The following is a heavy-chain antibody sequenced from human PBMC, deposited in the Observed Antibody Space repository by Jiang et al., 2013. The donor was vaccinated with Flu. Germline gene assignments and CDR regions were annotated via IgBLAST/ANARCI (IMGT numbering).Heavy chain of an antibody. CDR3: AAGMAPLYYFDY. D-gene: IGHD5-24*01. J-gene: IGHJ4*02. CDR2: ISSRSDYI. CDR1: GFFFSSYS. Sequence: VQLVESEGGLVKPGGSLRLSCVVSGFFFSSYSMNWVRQAPGKGLEWVSSISSRSDYIYYADSLKGRFTISRDNAKNSLFLQMNSLRAEDTAVYYCAAGMAPLYYFDYWGQGSLVTVSS. V-gene: IGHV3-21*01.